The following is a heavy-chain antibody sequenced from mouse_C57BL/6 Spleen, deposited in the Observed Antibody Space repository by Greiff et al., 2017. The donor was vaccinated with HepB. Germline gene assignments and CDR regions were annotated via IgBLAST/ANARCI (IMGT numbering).Heavy chain of an antibody. V-gene: IGHV7-1*01. CDR3: ARDFRGDY. CDR1: GFTFSDFY. CDR2: SRNKANDYTT. J-gene: IGHJ4*01. Sequence: EVMLVESGGGLVQSGRSLRLSCATSGFTFSDFYMEWVRQAPGKGLEWIAASRNKANDYTTEYSASVKGRFIVSRDTSQSILYLQMNALRAEDTAIYYCARDFRGDYWGQGTSVTVSS.